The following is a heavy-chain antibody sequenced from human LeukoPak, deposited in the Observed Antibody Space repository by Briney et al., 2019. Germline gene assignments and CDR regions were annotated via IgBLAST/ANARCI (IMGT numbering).Heavy chain of an antibody. CDR1: GFTFSTFA. V-gene: IGHV3-33*01. CDR2: IWYDGNNK. CDR3: ARGGYCSDGSCLNWFDP. J-gene: IGHJ5*02. D-gene: IGHD2-8*01. Sequence: GGSLRLSCATSGFTFSTFAMHWVRQAPGKGLEWVAVIWYDGNNKYYADSVKGRCTISRDNSKNTLYLQMDSLRAEDTAIYYCARGGYCSDGSCLNWFDPWGQGTPVTVSS.